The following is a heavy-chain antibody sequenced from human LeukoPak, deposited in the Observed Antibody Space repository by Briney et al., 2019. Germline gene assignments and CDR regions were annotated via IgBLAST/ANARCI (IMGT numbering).Heavy chain of an antibody. CDR1: GGFISSYY. J-gene: IGHJ3*02. D-gene: IGHD3-9*01. CDR3: AATNYDILTGYLPDAFDI. Sequence: SETLSLTCTVSGGFISSYYWSWIRQPPGKGLEWIGYIFYSGSTNYNPSLKSRVTISVDTSKNQFSLKLSSVTAADTAVYYCAATNYDILTGYLPDAFDIWGQGTMVTVSS. CDR2: IFYSGST. V-gene: IGHV4-59*08.